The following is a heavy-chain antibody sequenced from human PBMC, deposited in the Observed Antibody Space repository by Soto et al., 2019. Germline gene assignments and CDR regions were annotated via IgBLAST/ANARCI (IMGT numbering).Heavy chain of an antibody. CDR3: ARVSSSGYSSPFDY. J-gene: IGHJ4*02. CDR2: ISSYTGNT. D-gene: IGHD3-22*01. CDR1: GSTFTSYG. Sequence: ASVKVSCKASGSTFTSYGFTWVRQAPGQGLEWMGWISSYTGNTNYAQKLQGRVTMTTDTSTSTAYMELRSLRSDDTAVYYCARVSSSGYSSPFDYWGQGTLVTVSS. V-gene: IGHV1-18*01.